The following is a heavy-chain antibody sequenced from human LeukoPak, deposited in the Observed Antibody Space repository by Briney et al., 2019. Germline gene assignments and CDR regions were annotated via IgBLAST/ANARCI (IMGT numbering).Heavy chain of an antibody. CDR1: GFTFTSYT. D-gene: IGHD2-8*02. CDR3: GRSPGPDYGCCMDF. Sequence: GGSVKLSCKASGFTFTSYTMHWVRQAPGQRLEWMGWINASNGNTKYSQKFRGGVTMTTDTSTNTAYMQLRSLGSDGASVYYCGRSPGPDYGCCMDFWGQGTLVTVSS. V-gene: IGHV1-3*01. CDR2: INASNGNT. J-gene: IGHJ4*02.